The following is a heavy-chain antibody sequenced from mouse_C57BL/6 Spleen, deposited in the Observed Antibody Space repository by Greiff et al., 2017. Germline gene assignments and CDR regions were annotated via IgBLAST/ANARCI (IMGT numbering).Heavy chain of an antibody. CDR1: GFTFSSYA. Sequence: EVKLVESGGGLVKPGGSLKFSCAASGFTFSSYAMPWVRQTPEKRLEWVATISDGGSYTYYPDNVKGRFTISRDNAKNNLYLQMSHLKSEDTAMYYCARDRGLDYWGQGTTLTVSS. J-gene: IGHJ2*01. D-gene: IGHD3-1*01. V-gene: IGHV5-4*01. CDR2: ISDGGSYT. CDR3: ARDRGLDY.